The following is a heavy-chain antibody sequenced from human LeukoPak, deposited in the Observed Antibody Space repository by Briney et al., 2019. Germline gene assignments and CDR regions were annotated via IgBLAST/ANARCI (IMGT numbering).Heavy chain of an antibody. D-gene: IGHD3-3*01. V-gene: IGHV4-34*01. J-gene: IGHJ6*03. CDR2: INHSGST. CDR3: ARVSVLRFLEWSYYYYYYYMDV. CDR1: GGSFSGYY. Sequence: PSETLSLTCAVYGGSFSGYYWSWIRQPPGKGLEWIGEINHSGSTNYNPSLKSRVTISVDTSKNQFPLKLSSVTAADTAVYYCARVSVLRFLEWSYYYYYYYMDVWGKGTTVTVSS.